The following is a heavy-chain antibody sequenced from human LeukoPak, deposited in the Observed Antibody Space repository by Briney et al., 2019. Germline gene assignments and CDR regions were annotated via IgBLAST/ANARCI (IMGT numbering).Heavy chain of an antibody. CDR3: ARTIGHCSGGSCYYFDY. CDR1: GFTLNSYS. CDR2: ISYDGSNK. D-gene: IGHD2-15*01. J-gene: IGHJ4*02. Sequence: GGSLRLSCAASGFTLNSYSMNWVRQAPGKGLEWVAVISYDGSNKYYADSVKGRFTISRDNSKNTLYLQMNSLRADDTAVYYCARTIGHCSGGSCYYFDYWGQGTLVTVSS. V-gene: IGHV3-30*03.